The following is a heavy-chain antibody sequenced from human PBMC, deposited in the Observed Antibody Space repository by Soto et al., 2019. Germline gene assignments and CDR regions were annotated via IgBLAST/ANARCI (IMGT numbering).Heavy chain of an antibody. V-gene: IGHV3-23*01. CDR3: AKDRGIVVVPAAKQRHCSGGSCYIGP. CDR1: GFTFSSYA. J-gene: IGHJ5*02. CDR2: ISGSGGST. D-gene: IGHD2-15*01. Sequence: GGSLRLSCAASGFTFSSYAMSRVRQAPGKGLEWVSAISGSGGSTYYADSVKGRFTISRDNSKNTLYLQMNSLRAEDTAVYYCAKDRGIVVVPAAKQRHCSGGSCYIGPWGQGTLVT.